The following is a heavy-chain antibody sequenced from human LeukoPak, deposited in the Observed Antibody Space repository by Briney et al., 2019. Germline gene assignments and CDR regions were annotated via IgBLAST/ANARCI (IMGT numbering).Heavy chain of an antibody. Sequence: PGGSLRLSCAASGFTFSSYNMNWVRQAPGKGLEWASSITTSSTYTFYADSVKGRFTISRDNAKNSLYLQMNSLRAEDTAVYYCARGQTILLWFGEADYWGQGTLVTVSS. CDR2: ITTSSTYT. V-gene: IGHV3-21*01. D-gene: IGHD3-10*01. CDR3: ARGQTILLWFGEADY. CDR1: GFTFSSYN. J-gene: IGHJ4*02.